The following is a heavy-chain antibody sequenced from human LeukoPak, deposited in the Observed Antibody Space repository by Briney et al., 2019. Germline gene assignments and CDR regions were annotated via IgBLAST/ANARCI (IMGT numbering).Heavy chain of an antibody. CDR1: GFTFSTYA. CDR3: ARETYGSGTGN. CDR2: ISSSGSTI. Sequence: GGSLRLSCAASGFTFSTYAMSWVRQAPGKGLEWVSYISSSGSTIYYADSLKGRFTISRDNTKNSLYLQMNSLRAEDTAMYYCARETYGSGTGNWGQGTLVTVSS. J-gene: IGHJ4*02. D-gene: IGHD3-10*01. V-gene: IGHV3-11*01.